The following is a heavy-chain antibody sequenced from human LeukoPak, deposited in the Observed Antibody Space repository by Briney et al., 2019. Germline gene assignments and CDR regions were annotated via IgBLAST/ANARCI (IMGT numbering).Heavy chain of an antibody. CDR2: IKGDGIST. D-gene: IGHD3-3*01. V-gene: IGHV3-74*01. Sequence: GGSLRLSCAASGFDFSSNWMHWVRHAPGQGLVWVSRIKGDGISTNYADSVKGRFTISRDIAKNTLYLQMNSLRAEDTGVYYCAKDHYWSIDYWGRGTLVTVSS. CDR1: GFDFSSNW. J-gene: IGHJ4*02. CDR3: AKDHYWSIDY.